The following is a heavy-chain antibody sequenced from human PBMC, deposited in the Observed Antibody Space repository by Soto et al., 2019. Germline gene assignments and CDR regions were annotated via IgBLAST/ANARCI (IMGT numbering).Heavy chain of an antibody. CDR1: GTSINSYC. CDR3: ARGEEDYYDSTGYYPDY. D-gene: IGHD3-22*01. V-gene: IGHV4-59*01. J-gene: IGHJ4*02. CDR2: IYNSDST. Sequence: SETQSLTCSVSGTSINSYCWSWIRQPPGKGLEWIGYIYNSDSTKYNPALKSRVTISVDTSKNQFSLNLSSVTAADTAVYYCARGEEDYYDSTGYYPDYWGQGTLVTVSS.